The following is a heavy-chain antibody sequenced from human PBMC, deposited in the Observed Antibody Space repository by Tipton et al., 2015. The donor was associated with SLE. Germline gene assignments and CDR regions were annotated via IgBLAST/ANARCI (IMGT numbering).Heavy chain of an antibody. CDR1: GGSISSSN. J-gene: IGHJ3*02. CDR3: ARDHRGDHDAFDI. CDR2: ISSSSYI. V-gene: IGHV3-21*01. Sequence: TLSLTCAVSGGSISSSNWWSWVRQAPGKGLEWVSSISSSSYIYYADSVKGRFTISRDNAKNSLYLQMNSLRAEDTAVYYCARDHRGDHDAFDIWGQGTMVTVSS. D-gene: IGHD4-17*01.